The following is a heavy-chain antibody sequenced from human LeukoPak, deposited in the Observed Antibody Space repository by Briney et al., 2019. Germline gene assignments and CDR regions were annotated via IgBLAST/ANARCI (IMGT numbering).Heavy chain of an antibody. CDR3: VRDETLWTLDW. CDR2: INERGTDS. CDR1: GFTFSGHW. D-gene: IGHD1-1*01. V-gene: IGHV3-74*03. Sequence: HPGGSLRLSCTASGFTFSGHWMHWVRQAPGMGLVWVSRINERGTDSMYAESVKGRFTISRDNAKNTVYLQMNSLRAEDTAVYYCVRDETLWTLDWWGQGTLVSVSS. J-gene: IGHJ4*02.